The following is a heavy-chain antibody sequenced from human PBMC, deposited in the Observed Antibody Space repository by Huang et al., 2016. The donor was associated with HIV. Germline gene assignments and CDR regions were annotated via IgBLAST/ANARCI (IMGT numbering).Heavy chain of an antibody. Sequence: QVQLVQSGGEVKKTGASVKVTCKASGYTFINSGINWVRQAPGQGLEWMGWISPKSGDTKFARKFQGRVTMTTDTSTSTVYIVLRSLKSDDTATYYCARQGFGRSDAFDVWGQGTMITLSS. CDR3: ARQGFGRSDAFDV. J-gene: IGHJ3*01. CDR2: ISPKSGDT. V-gene: IGHV1-18*01. D-gene: IGHD3-10*01. CDR1: GYTFINSG.